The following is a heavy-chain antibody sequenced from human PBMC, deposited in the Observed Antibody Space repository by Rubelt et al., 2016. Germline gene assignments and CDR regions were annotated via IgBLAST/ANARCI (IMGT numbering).Heavy chain of an antibody. CDR2: ISGSSSTM. J-gene: IGHJ6*02. Sequence: EVQLVESGGGLVQPGGSLRLSCTASGFTFSNYSMNWVRQAPGKGLEWVSYISGSSSTMYYADSVKGRFTISRDNAKNSLYLQMSSLRAEDTAVYYCARSTGYSYGYGMDVWGQGTTVTVSS. D-gene: IGHD5-18*01. V-gene: IGHV3-48*04. CDR3: ARSTGYSYGYGMDV. CDR1: GFTFSNYS.